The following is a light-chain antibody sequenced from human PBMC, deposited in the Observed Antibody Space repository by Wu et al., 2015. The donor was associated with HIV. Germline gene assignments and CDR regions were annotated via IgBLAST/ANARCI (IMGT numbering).Light chain of an antibody. CDR2: DAS. J-gene: IGKJ4*01. V-gene: IGKV3-11*01. CDR3: QQRSNWPLT. CDR1: QSVNSY. Sequence: EIVLTQSPATLSLSPGDRATFSCRASQSVNSYLAWYQQKPGQAPRLLIYDASNRATGIPARFSGSGSGTDFTLTISSLEPADFAVYYCQQRSNWPLTFGGGTKVEIK.